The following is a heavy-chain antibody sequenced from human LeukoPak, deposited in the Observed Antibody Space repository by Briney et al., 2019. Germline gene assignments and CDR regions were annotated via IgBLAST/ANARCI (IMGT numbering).Heavy chain of an antibody. V-gene: IGHV1-2*06. CDR3: ARAQGPSSSWHNWFDP. CDR2: INPNSGGT. Sequence: ASVTVSCKASGYTFTGYYMHWVRQAPGQGLEWMGRINPNSGGTNYAQKFQGRVTMTRDTSISTAYMELSSLRSEDTAVYYCARAQGPSSSWHNWFDPWGQGTLVTVSS. CDR1: GYTFTGYY. D-gene: IGHD6-13*01. J-gene: IGHJ5*02.